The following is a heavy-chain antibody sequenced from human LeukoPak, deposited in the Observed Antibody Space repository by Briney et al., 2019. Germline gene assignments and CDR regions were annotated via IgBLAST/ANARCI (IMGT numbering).Heavy chain of an antibody. Sequence: GGSLRLSCAASVFTSTTYSMSWVRQAPGKGLEWVANIKKDGSDKYYVDSLKGRFTISRDNAKNSLYLQMNTLRAEDTAVYYCARDPYNWNDGGYGMDVWGKGTTVTVYS. CDR1: VFTSTTYS. CDR3: ARDPYNWNDGGYGMDV. D-gene: IGHD1-1*01. V-gene: IGHV3-7*03. CDR2: IKKDGSDK. J-gene: IGHJ6*04.